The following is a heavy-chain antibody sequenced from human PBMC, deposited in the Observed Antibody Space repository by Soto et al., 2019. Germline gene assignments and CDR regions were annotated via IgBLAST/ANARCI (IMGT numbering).Heavy chain of an antibody. Sequence: SETLSLTCTVSGGSISSSSYYWGWIRQPPGKGLEWIGSIYYSGSTYYNPSLKSRVTISVDTSKNQFSLKLSSVTAADTAVYYCARLANDFWSGYYYYYYYMDVWGKGTTVTVSS. CDR3: ARLANDFWSGYYYYYYYMDV. CDR2: IYYSGST. V-gene: IGHV4-39*01. J-gene: IGHJ6*03. D-gene: IGHD3-3*01. CDR1: GGSISSSSYY.